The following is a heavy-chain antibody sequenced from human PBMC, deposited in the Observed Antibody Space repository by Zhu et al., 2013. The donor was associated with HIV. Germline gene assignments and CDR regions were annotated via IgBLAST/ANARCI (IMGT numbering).Heavy chain of an antibody. D-gene: IGHD3-22*01. Sequence: QVQLVQSGAEVKKPGSSVKVSCKASGGTFSSYAISWVRQAPGQGLEWMGGIIPIFGTANYAQKFQGRVTITADKSTSTAYMELSSLRSEDTAVYYCARGTVYYYDSSGYYYFDYWGQGTLVTVSS. CDR3: ARGTVYYYDSSGYYYFDY. J-gene: IGHJ4*02. V-gene: IGHV1-69*06. CDR2: IIPIFGTA. CDR1: GGTFSSYA.